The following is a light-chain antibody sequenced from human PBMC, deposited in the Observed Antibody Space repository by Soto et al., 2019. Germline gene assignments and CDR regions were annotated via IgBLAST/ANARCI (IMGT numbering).Light chain of an antibody. V-gene: IGKV4-1*01. Sequence: TQTEDSLAVALGASSTINCKSSQSVCSNSNNKTYLAWYQQKPGQPPKLLIHWASIRESGVPDRFSGSGSGTDFTLTICSLQAEGVAVYYCQQHYRTPRRFDEGTKVDI. CDR3: QQHYRTPRR. J-gene: IGKJ1*01. CDR1: QSVCSNSNNKTY. CDR2: WAS.